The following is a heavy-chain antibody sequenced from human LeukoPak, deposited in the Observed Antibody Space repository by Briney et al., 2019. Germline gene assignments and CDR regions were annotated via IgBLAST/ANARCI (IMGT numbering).Heavy chain of an antibody. CDR3: AKEPYGPNFTGHGMDV. Sequence: GGSLRLSCAASGFTFSRFAMSWVRQAPGKGLEWVSAISGSGGHTYYADSVKGRFTISRDNSKNTLYLQMNGLRAEDTAVYYCAKEPYGPNFTGHGMDVWGQGTTVTVSS. J-gene: IGHJ6*02. CDR2: ISGSGGHT. V-gene: IGHV3-23*01. CDR1: GFTFSRFA. D-gene: IGHD3-10*01.